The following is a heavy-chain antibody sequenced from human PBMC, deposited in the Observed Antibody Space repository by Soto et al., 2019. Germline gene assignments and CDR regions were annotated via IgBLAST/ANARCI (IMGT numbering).Heavy chain of an antibody. CDR3: ATVRDYYYYMDV. V-gene: IGHV3-23*01. J-gene: IGHJ6*03. CDR1: GFTFSSYA. CDR2: ISGSGGST. Sequence: PGESLKISCAASGFTFSSYAMSWVRQAPGKGLEWVSAISGSGGSTYYADSVKGRFTISRDNSKNTLYLQMNSLRAEDTAVYYCATVRDYYYYMDVWGKGTTVTVSS.